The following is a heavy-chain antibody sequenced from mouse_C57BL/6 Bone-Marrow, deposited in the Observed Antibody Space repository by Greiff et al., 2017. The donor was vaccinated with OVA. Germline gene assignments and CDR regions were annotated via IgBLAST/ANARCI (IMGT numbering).Heavy chain of an antibody. J-gene: IGHJ1*03. V-gene: IGHV1-78*01. CDR2: IYPRDGST. D-gene: IGHD1-1*01. Sequence: VKLQESDAELVKPGASVKISCKVSGYTFTDHTIHWMKQKPEQGLEWIGYIYPRDGSTKYNEKFKGKATLTADKSSSTAYMQLNSLTSEDSAVYFCARHLLITTVVAYWYFDVWGTGTTVTVSS. CDR3: ARHLLITTVVAYWYFDV. CDR1: GYTFTDHT.